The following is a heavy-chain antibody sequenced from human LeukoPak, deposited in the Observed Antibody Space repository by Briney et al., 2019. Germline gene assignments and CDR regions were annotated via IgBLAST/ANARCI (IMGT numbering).Heavy chain of an antibody. J-gene: IGHJ5*02. V-gene: IGHV3-53*01. CDR3: ARKSWNYDILTGYPPPPGFDP. Sequence: GGSLRLSCAASGFTVSSNYMSWVRQAPGKGLEWVSVIYSGGSTYYADSVKGRFTISRDNSKNALYLQMNSLRAEDTAVYYRARKSWNYDILTGYPPPPGFDPWGQGTLVTVSS. CDR1: GFTVSSNY. D-gene: IGHD3-9*01. CDR2: IYSGGST.